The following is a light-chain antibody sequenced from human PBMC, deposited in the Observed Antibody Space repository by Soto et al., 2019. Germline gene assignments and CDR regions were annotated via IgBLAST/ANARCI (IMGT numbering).Light chain of an antibody. Sequence: DIQMTQSPSTLSASVGDRVIITCRASQSISAWLAWYQQKPGKAPKLLINKASNLQSGVPSRFSGSGSGTEFTLTIGGLQPDDFAAYYCQQYDSNPLTFGGGTKVEI. CDR3: QQYDSNPLT. CDR1: QSISAW. J-gene: IGKJ4*01. V-gene: IGKV1-5*03. CDR2: KAS.